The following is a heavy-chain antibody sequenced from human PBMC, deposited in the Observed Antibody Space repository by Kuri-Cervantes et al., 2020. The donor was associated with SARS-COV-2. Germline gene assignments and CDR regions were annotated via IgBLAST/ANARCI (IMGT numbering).Heavy chain of an antibody. V-gene: IGHV4-34*01. CDR1: GGSFSGYY. J-gene: IGHJ4*02. D-gene: IGHD3-16*02. CDR3: ATNYVWGSYRYYFDY. Sequence: SETLSLTCAVYGGSFSGYYWSWIRQPPGKGLEWIGEINHSGSTNYNPSLKSRVTISIDTSKNQFYLRLNSVTATDTAVYYCATNYVWGSYRYYFDYWGQGTLVTVSS. CDR2: INHSGST.